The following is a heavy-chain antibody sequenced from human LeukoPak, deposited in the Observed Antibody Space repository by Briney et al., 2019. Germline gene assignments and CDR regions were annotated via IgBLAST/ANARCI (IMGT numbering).Heavy chain of an antibody. V-gene: IGHV1-69*04. CDR2: IIPILGIA. J-gene: IGHJ4*02. Sequence: SVKVSCKASGGTFSSYAISWVRQAPGQGLEWMGRIIPILGIANYAQKFQGRVTITADKSTSTAYMELSSLRSEDTAVYYCARSDYGDYAPIFDYWGQGTLVTVSS. D-gene: IGHD4-17*01. CDR1: GGTFSSYA. CDR3: ARSDYGDYAPIFDY.